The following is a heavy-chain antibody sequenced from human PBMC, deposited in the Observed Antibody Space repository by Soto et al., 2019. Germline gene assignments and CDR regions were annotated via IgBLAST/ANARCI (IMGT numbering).Heavy chain of an antibody. J-gene: IGHJ6*02. D-gene: IGHD6-6*01. CDR1: GGTFSSYA. CDR2: IIPIFGTA. V-gene: IGHV1-69*01. CDR3: APGRRFVPNTSRVYSSSSYCYYYGMDV. Sequence: QVQLVQSGAEVKKPGSSVKVSCKASGGTFSSYAISWVRQAPGQGLEWMGGIIPIFGTANYAQKFQGRVTITADETTRTAYLELGTLSSEDTAGYYCAPGRRFVPNTSRVYSSSSYCYYYGMDVWGQGTLVTVSS.